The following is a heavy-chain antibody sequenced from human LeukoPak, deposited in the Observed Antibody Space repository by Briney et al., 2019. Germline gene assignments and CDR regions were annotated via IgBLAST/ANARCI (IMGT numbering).Heavy chain of an antibody. CDR3: ASEQAPYYGMDV. V-gene: IGHV4-59*12. CDR1: GGSISSYY. Sequence: PSETLSLTCTVSGGSISSYYWSWIRQPPGKGLEWIGYIYYSGSTNYNPSLKSRVTISVDRSKNQFSLKLSSVTAADTAVYYCASEQAPYYGMDVWGQGTTVTVSS. J-gene: IGHJ6*02. CDR2: IYYSGST.